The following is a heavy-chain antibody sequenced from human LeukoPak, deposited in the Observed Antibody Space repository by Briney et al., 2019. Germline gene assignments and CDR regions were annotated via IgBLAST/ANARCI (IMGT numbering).Heavy chain of an antibody. D-gene: IGHD1-7*01. CDR2: IYYSGST. J-gene: IGHJ4*02. CDR1: GGSISSSSYY. V-gene: IGHV4-39*01. CDR3: ARQGWNYYFDY. Sequence: PSETLSLTCTVSGGSISSSSYYWGWIRQPPGKGLEWIGSIYYSGSTYYNPSLKSRVTISVDTSKNQFSLELSSVTAADTAVYYCARQGWNYYFDYWGQGTLVTVSS.